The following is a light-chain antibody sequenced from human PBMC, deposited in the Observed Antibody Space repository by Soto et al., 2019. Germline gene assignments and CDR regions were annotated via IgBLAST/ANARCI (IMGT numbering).Light chain of an antibody. V-gene: IGLV1-44*01. CDR3: AAWDDSLNGHV. J-gene: IGLJ1*01. CDR2: VTN. CDR1: SSNIGENT. Sequence: QSVLTQPPSVSGTPGQRVTISCSGSSSNIGENTVNWYQQLPGTAPKLLIYVTNQRPSGVPGRFSGSKSGTSGSLAISGLHSEDEADYYCAAWDDSLNGHVFGTGTKLTVL.